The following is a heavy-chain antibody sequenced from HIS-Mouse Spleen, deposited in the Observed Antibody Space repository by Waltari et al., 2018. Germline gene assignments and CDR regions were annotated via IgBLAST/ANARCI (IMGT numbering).Heavy chain of an antibody. J-gene: IGHJ5*02. V-gene: IGHV4-39*07. D-gene: IGHD3-3*01. CDR1: GGSSSSSSYY. CDR2: IYYSGST. CDR3: ARDEKSYDFWSGYYLGGANWFDP. Sequence: QLQLQESGPGLVKPSETLSLTCTVSGGSSSSSSYYWGWIRRPPGKGLEWIGSIYYSGSTYYNPSLKSRVTISVDTSKNQFSLKLSSVTAADTAVYYCARDEKSYDFWSGYYLGGANWFDPWGQGTLVTVSS.